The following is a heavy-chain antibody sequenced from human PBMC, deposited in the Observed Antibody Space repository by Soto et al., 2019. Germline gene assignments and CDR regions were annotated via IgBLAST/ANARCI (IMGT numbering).Heavy chain of an antibody. Sequence: SETLSLTCAVSGYSITTGSYWGWIRQPPGKGLEWIGSISQSGSSYYNPSLKSRLTILIDTSKNQFSLKLSSVTAADTAVYYCARPHSSGWFNSDDWGQRALVTVPS. J-gene: IGHJ4*02. CDR2: ISQSGSS. D-gene: IGHD6-19*01. CDR1: GYSITTGSY. V-gene: IGHV4-38-2*01. CDR3: ARPHSSGWFNSDD.